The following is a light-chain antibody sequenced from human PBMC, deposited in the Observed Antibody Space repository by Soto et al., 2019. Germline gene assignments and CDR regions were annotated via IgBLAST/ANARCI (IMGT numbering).Light chain of an antibody. CDR1: QSVPKNY. V-gene: IGKV3-20*01. CDR2: GPS. CDR3: HQYASSPQT. Sequence: EIVLTQSPGTLSLSPGERATLSCRASQSVPKNYLAWYQQEPGQAPRLLIYGPSSRANGIPDRFSGSGSGTDFTLNISRLEPEDFAVYYCHQYASSPQTFGQGTKVEIK. J-gene: IGKJ1*01.